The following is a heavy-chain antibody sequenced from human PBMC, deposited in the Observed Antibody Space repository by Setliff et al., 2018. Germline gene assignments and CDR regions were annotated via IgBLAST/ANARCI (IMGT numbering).Heavy chain of an antibody. V-gene: IGHV4-38-2*02. CDR3: ARDGYGDDWNTFVDVYYYYMDV. CDR1: GYSINSGYY. CDR2: IYRDGNT. J-gene: IGHJ6*03. Sequence: PSETLSLTCAVSGYSINSGYYWGWIRQSPGKGLEWIGSIYRDGNTYYNPSLRSRVTISVDTSKNQFSLNLSSVTVADTAVYYCARDGYGDDWNTFVDVYYYYMDVWGKGTTVTVSS. D-gene: IGHD5-18*01.